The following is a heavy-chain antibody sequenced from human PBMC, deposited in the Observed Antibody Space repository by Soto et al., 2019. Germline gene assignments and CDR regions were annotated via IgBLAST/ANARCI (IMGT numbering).Heavy chain of an antibody. Sequence: ASVKVSCKASGYTFTSYAMHWVRQAPGQRLEWMGWINAGNGNTEYSQKFQGRVTITRDTSASTAYMELSSLRSEDTAVYYCARTRIVGATNPFDYWGQGTLVTVSS. D-gene: IGHD1-26*01. V-gene: IGHV1-3*01. CDR3: ARTRIVGATNPFDY. J-gene: IGHJ4*02. CDR2: INAGNGNT. CDR1: GYTFTSYA.